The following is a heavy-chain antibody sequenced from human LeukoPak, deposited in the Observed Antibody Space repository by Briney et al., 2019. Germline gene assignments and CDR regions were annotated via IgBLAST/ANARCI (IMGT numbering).Heavy chain of an antibody. CDR3: ARSARSGVLLWFGELFDGNWFDP. Sequence: SETLSLTCAVYGGSFSGYYWSWIRQPPGKGLEWIGEINHSGSTNYNPSLKSRVTISVDTSKNQFSLKLSSVTAADTAVYYCARSARSGVLLWFGELFDGNWFDPWGQGTLVTVSS. D-gene: IGHD3-10*01. J-gene: IGHJ5*02. CDR1: GGSFSGYY. V-gene: IGHV4-34*01. CDR2: INHSGST.